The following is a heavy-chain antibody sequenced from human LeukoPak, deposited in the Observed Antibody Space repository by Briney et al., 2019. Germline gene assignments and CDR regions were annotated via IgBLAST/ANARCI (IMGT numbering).Heavy chain of an antibody. D-gene: IGHD2-2*01. Sequence: PSETLSLTCAVYGGSFSGYYWSWIRQPPGKGLEWIGEINHSGSTNYNPSLKSRVTISVDTSKNQFSLKLSSVTAADTAVYYCARGAEEVGYCSSTSCSLFDYWGQGTLVTVSS. V-gene: IGHV4-34*01. CDR2: INHSGST. CDR1: GGSFSGYY. CDR3: ARGAEEVGYCSSTSCSLFDY. J-gene: IGHJ4*02.